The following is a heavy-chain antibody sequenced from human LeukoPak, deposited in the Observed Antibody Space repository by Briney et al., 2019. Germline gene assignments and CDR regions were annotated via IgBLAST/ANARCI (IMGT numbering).Heavy chain of an antibody. D-gene: IGHD1-26*01. CDR2: INPSGGST. V-gene: IGHV1-46*01. CDR3: ARGLLRGGGFDP. Sequence: GASVKVSCKASGYTFTSYYMHWVRQAPGRGLEWMGIINPSGGSTSYAQKFQGRVTMTRDMSTSTVYMELSSLRSEDTAVYYCARGLLRGGGFDPWGQGTLVTVSS. J-gene: IGHJ5*02. CDR1: GYTFTSYY.